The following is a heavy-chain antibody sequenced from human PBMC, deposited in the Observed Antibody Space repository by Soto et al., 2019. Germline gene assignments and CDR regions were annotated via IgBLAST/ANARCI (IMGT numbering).Heavy chain of an antibody. J-gene: IGHJ6*03. V-gene: IGHV4-39*01. CDR3: ARHWSGCSGGSCYFSYYYYYMDV. CDR2: IYYSGST. Sequence: SETLSLTCTVSGGSISSSSYYWGWIRQPPGKGLEWIGSIYYSGSTYYNPSLKSRVTISVDTSKNQFSLKLSSVTAADTAVYYCARHWSGCSGGSCYFSYYYYYMDVWGKGTTVTVSS. D-gene: IGHD2-15*01. CDR1: GGSISSSSYY.